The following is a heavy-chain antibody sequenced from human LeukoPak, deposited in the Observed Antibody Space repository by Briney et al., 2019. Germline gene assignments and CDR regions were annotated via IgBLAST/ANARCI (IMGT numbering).Heavy chain of an antibody. J-gene: IGHJ4*02. CDR1: GGSFSGYY. Sequence: SETLSLTCAVYGGSFSGYYWSWIRQPPGKGLEWIGEINHSGSTNYNPSLKSRVTISVDTSKNQFSLKLSSVTAADTAVYYCARRTVSFDYWGQGTLVTVSS. CDR3: ARRTVSFDY. V-gene: IGHV4-34*01. D-gene: IGHD4-11*01. CDR2: INHSGST.